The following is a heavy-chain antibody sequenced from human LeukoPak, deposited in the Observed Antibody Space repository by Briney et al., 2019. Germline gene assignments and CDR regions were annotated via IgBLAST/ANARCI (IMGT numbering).Heavy chain of an antibody. D-gene: IGHD6-19*01. J-gene: IGHJ4*02. V-gene: IGHV1-18*01. Sequence: ASVKVSCKASGYDFTSVGITWVRRAPGQGLEWMGWISPYNGNTRYAQKFQGRVAMTTDTSTATAYMELRGLRFNDTAVYYCARAGPGSGWYFDYWGQGTLVTVSS. CDR2: ISPYNGNT. CDR1: GYDFTSVG. CDR3: ARAGPGSGWYFDY.